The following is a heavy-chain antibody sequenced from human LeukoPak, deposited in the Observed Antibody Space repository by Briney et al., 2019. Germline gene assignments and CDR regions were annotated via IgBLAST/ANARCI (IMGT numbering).Heavy chain of an antibody. D-gene: IGHD6-19*01. CDR1: AGSISNYY. CDR2: TFYSGST. J-gene: IGHJ1*01. Sequence: PSETLSLTCTFSAGSISNYYWSWIRQPPGKGLEWIGYTFYSGSTEYNPSLKSRVTISVDTSKNQFSLKLSSVTAADTAVYYCAKLGIAVAGTRYLQQWGPGTLVTVSS. CDR3: AKLGIAVAGTRYLQQ. V-gene: IGHV4-59*01.